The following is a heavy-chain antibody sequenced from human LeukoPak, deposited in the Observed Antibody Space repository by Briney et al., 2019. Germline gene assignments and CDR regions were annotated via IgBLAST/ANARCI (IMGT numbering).Heavy chain of an antibody. V-gene: IGHV1-69*13. CDR1: GGTFSSYA. J-gene: IGHJ5*02. Sequence: ASVKVSCKASGGTFSSYAISWVRQAPGQGLEWMGGIIPIFGTANYAQKFQGRVTITADESTSTAYMELSSLRSEDTAVYYCARAPGYCSSTSCYILGWFDPWGQGTLVTVSS. D-gene: IGHD2-2*02. CDR2: IIPIFGTA. CDR3: ARAPGYCSSTSCYILGWFDP.